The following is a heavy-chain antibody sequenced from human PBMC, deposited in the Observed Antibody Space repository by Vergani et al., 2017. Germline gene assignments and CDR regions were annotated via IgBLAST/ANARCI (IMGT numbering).Heavy chain of an antibody. CDR2: IYYSGST. CDR1: GGSISSSSYY. D-gene: IGHD6-19*01. J-gene: IGHJ4*02. CDR3: ARVVSTSARIAVAGKLDY. Sequence: QLQLQESGPGLVKPSETLSLTCTVSGGSISSSSYYWGWIRQPPGKGLEWIGSIYYSGSTYYNPSLKSRVTISVDTSKNQFSLKLSSVTAADTAVYYCARVVSTSARIAVAGKLDYWGQGTLVTVSS. V-gene: IGHV4-39*01.